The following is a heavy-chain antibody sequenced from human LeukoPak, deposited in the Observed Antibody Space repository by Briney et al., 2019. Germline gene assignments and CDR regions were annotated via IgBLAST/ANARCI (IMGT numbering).Heavy chain of an antibody. D-gene: IGHD6-19*01. CDR1: GLTFSSYW. CDR3: ARDLSEQWLANDEGCFDY. CDR2: INSDGSST. Sequence: GGSLRLSCAASGLTFSSYWMHWVRQAPGKGLVWVSRINSDGSSTSYADSVKGRFTISRDNAKNTLYLQMNSLRAEDTAVYYCARDLSEQWLANDEGCFDYWGQGTLVTVSS. J-gene: IGHJ4*02. V-gene: IGHV3-74*01.